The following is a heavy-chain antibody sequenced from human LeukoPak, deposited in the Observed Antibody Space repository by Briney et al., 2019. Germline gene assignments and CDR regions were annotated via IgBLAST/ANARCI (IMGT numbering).Heavy chain of an antibody. Sequence: GGSLRLSCAASGFTFSSYGMHWVRQAPGKGLEWVAVISYDGSNKYYADSVKGRFTISRDNAKNTLYLQMNSLRAEDTAVYYCAHGSMYQLDYWGQGTLVTVSS. V-gene: IGHV3-30*03. CDR1: GFTFSSYG. J-gene: IGHJ4*02. D-gene: IGHD2-2*01. CDR2: ISYDGSNK. CDR3: AHGSMYQLDY.